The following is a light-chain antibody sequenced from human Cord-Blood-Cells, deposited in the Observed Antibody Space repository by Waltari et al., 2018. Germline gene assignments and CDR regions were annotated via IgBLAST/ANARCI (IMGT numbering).Light chain of an antibody. J-gene: IGKJ1*01. CDR3: QQFNSYPQT. CDR2: DAS. Sequence: GDRVTITCRASQGISSALAWYQQKPGKAPKLLIYDASSLESEVPSRFSGSGSGTDFTLTISSLQPEDFATYYCQQFNSYPQTFGQGTKVEIK. V-gene: IGKV1-13*02. CDR1: QGISSA.